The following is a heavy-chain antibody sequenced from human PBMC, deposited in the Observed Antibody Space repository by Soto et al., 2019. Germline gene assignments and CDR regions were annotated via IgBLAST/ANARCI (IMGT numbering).Heavy chain of an antibody. Sequence: EVQLVESGGGLVKPGGSLRLSCAASGFTFSSYSMNWVRQAPGKGLEWLSSISSSSSYIYYADSVKGRFTISRDNAKTALSLQMNSLRAEDTAVYYCAREQGSVAARPDYWGQGTLVTVSS. D-gene: IGHD6-6*01. J-gene: IGHJ4*02. CDR1: GFTFSSYS. CDR3: AREQGSVAARPDY. V-gene: IGHV3-21*01. CDR2: ISSSSSYI.